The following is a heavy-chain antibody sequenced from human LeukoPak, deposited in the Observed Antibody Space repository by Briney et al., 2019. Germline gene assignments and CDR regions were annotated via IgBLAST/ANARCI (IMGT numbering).Heavy chain of an antibody. J-gene: IGHJ6*02. CDR2: FDPEDGET. D-gene: IGHD6-19*01. CDR1: GYTLTELS. Sequence: ASVKVSCKVSGYTLTELSMHWVRQAPGKGLEWMGGFDPEDGETIYAQKFQGRVTMTEGTSTDTAYMELSSLRSEDTAVYYCATAVARYGMDVWGQGTTVTVSS. V-gene: IGHV1-24*01. CDR3: ATAVARYGMDV.